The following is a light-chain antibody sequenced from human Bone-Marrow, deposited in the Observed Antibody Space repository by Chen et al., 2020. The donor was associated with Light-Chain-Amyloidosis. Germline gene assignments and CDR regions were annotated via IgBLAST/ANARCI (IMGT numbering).Light chain of an antibody. Sequence: SYVLTQPSSVSVAPGQTATIACGGNNIGSTSVHWYQQTPGQAPLLVVYDDSDRPSGIPERLSGSDSGNMATLTISRVEAGDEADYCCQVWDRSSDRPVFGGGTKLTVL. CDR2: DDS. CDR1: NIGSTS. CDR3: QVWDRSSDRPV. J-gene: IGLJ3*02. V-gene: IGLV3-21*02.